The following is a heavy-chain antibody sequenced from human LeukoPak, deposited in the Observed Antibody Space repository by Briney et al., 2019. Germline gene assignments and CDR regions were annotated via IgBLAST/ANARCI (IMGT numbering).Heavy chain of an antibody. CDR3: ARGGSGITVSLFAY. Sequence: SQTLSLTCAISGDSVTSNSAAWNWIRQSPSRGLEWLGRTYYRSKWYVDYAVSVKSRMTINPDTSKNQFSLQLNFVTPEDTAVYYCARGGSGITVSLFAYWGQGTLVTVSS. D-gene: IGHD6-19*01. CDR2: TYYRSKWYV. CDR1: GDSVTSNSAA. J-gene: IGHJ4*02. V-gene: IGHV6-1*01.